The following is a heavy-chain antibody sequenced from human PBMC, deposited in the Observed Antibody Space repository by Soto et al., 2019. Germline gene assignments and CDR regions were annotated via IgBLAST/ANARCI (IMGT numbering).Heavy chain of an antibody. CDR2: ITSSGRAI. CDR1: GFTFSSYS. Sequence: GGALRLSCEASGFTFSSYSMNWVRPAPGKGLQWVLFITSSGRAIYYADSVMGRFTISRDNAKNSLHLQMNSLRAEDTAVYYCANEGHFVVLVPAAGRDYYYGMDVWGQGTTVTVSS. J-gene: IGHJ6*02. CDR3: ANEGHFVVLVPAAGRDYYYGMDV. V-gene: IGHV3-48*01. D-gene: IGHD2-2*01.